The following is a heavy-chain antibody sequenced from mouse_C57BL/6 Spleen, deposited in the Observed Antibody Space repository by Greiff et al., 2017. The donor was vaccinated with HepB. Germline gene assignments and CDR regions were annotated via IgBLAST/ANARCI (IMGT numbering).Heavy chain of an antibody. V-gene: IGHV5-6*01. CDR2: ISSGGSYT. J-gene: IGHJ3*01. CDR3: ARNNYSNYGWFAY. CDR1: GFTFSSYG. D-gene: IGHD2-5*01. Sequence: EVQVVESGGDLVKPGGSLKLSCAASGFTFSSYGMSWVRQTPDKRLEWVATISSGGSYTYYPDSVKGRFTISRDNAKNTLYLQMSSLKSEDTAMYYCARNNYSNYGWFAYWGQGTLVTVSA.